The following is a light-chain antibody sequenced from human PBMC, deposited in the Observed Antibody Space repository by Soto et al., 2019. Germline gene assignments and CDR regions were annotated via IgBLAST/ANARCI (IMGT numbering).Light chain of an antibody. V-gene: IGLV4-69*01. CDR2: LKSDVSH. Sequence: LVLTQSPSTSASLGASVKLTCTLSSGHSSYAIAWHQQQPEMGPRYLMQLKSDVSHSKGDEIPDRFSGSSSGAERYLMISSLQSKEEADYYCQNWGTGIHVFGPETKLTF. CDR3: QNWGTGIHV. CDR1: SGHSSYA. J-gene: IGLJ1*01.